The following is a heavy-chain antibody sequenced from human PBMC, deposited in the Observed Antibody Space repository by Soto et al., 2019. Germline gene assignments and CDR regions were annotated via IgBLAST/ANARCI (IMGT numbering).Heavy chain of an antibody. D-gene: IGHD4-4*01. V-gene: IGHV4-31*03. CDR1: GGSISSGGYY. CDR3: ARADYSGSNWFDP. Sequence: QVQLQESGPGLVKTSQTLSLTCTVSGGSISSGGYYWSWIRQHPGKGLEWIGYIYYSGSTYYNPSLKSRVTISVDTSKNQFSLKLSSVTAADTAVYYCARADYSGSNWFDPWGQGTLVTVSS. J-gene: IGHJ5*02. CDR2: IYYSGST.